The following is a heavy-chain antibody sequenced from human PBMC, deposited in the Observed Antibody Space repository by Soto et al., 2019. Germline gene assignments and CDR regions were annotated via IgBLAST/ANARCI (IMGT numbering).Heavy chain of an antibody. V-gene: IGHV4-34*01. CDR2: INPSGST. J-gene: IGHJ4*02. CDR3: ARAWGGVPDY. D-gene: IGHD3-16*01. CDR1: GGSFSGYY. Sequence: QVQLQQWGAGLLKPSETLSLTCAVYGGSFSGYYWSWIRQPPGKGLEWIGEINPSGSTNYNPSLKSRVTISVDTSKNQFSLKLSSVTAADTDVYYCARAWGGVPDYWGQGTLVTVSS.